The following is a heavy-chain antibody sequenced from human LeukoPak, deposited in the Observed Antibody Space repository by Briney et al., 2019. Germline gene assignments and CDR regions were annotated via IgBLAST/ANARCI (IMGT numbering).Heavy chain of an antibody. J-gene: IGHJ4*02. V-gene: IGHV3-53*01. CDR3: AKIHYDSSPWDS. Sequence: GGSLRLSCAASGFTVSSNYMSWVRQAPGKGLEWVSVIYSGGSTYYADSVKGRFTISRDNSKNTLYLQMNSLRAEDTAVYYCAKIHYDSSPWDSWGQGTLVTVSS. D-gene: IGHD3-22*01. CDR1: GFTVSSNY. CDR2: IYSGGST.